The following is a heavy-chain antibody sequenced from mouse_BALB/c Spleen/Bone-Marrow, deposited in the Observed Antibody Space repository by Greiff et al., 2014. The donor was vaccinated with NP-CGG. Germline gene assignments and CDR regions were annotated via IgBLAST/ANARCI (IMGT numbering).Heavy chain of an antibody. J-gene: IGHJ4*01. V-gene: IGHV14-3*02. Sequence: VQLQQPGAELVKPGASVKLSCTASGFNIKATYMHWVKQRPEQGLEWIGRIDPANGNTKYDPKFQGKATITADTSSNTAYLQLSSLTSEDTAVYYCARWEYYAMDYWGQGTSVTVSS. D-gene: IGHD4-1*01. CDR2: IDPANGNT. CDR3: ARWEYYAMDY. CDR1: GFNIKATY.